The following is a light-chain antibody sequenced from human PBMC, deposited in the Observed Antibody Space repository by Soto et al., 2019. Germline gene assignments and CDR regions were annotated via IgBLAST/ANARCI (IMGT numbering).Light chain of an antibody. V-gene: IGLV1-40*01. CDR3: QSYDSSLAGFV. CDR2: VNT. J-gene: IGLJ1*01. Sequence: QSALTQPPSVSVAPGQRGTISCTGNSSNIGARFDVHWYRHLPGTAPKLLISVNTNGPSGVADRFSGSKSGTSASLAIAGLRAEDEADYYCQSYDSSLAGFVFGTGTKVTVL. CDR1: SSNIGARFD.